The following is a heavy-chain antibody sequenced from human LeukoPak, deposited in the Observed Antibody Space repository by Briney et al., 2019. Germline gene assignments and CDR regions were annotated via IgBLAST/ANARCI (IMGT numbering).Heavy chain of an antibody. J-gene: IGHJ4*02. CDR3: ARDEGGYSYGLYYFDY. Sequence: GASVKVSRKASGYTFTGYYMHWVRQAPGQGLEWMGWINPNSGGTNYAQKFQGRVTMTRDTSISTAYMELSRLRSDDTAVYYCARDEGGYSYGLYYFDYWGQGTLVTVSS. CDR1: GYTFTGYY. V-gene: IGHV1-2*02. D-gene: IGHD5-18*01. CDR2: INPNSGGT.